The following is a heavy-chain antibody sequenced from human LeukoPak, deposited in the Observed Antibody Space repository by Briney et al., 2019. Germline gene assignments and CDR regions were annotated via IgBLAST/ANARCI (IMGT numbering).Heavy chain of an antibody. J-gene: IGHJ4*02. CDR1: GFTFSSYA. D-gene: IGHD1-26*01. CDR2: ISGSGGST. CDR3: AKRPSSGTYPYYFDY. Sequence: GGSLRLSCAASGFTFSSYAMSWVRQAPGKGLEWVSLISGSGGSTHYADSVKGRLTISRDNSRNTLHLQMNSLRAEDTAVYYCAKRPSSGTYPYYFDYWGQGTLVTVSS. V-gene: IGHV3-23*01.